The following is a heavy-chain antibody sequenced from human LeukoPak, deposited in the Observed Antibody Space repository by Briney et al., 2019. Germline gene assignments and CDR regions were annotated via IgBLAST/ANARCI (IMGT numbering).Heavy chain of an antibody. Sequence: GGSLRLSCAASGFTFSSHSMNWVRQAPGKGLEWVSSISSSSSYIYYADSVKGRFTISRDNAKNSLYLQMNSLRAEDTAVYYCARDEGSSRPGKGDVWGQGTTVTVSS. V-gene: IGHV3-21*01. CDR3: ARDEGSSRPGKGDV. J-gene: IGHJ6*02. CDR2: ISSSSSYI. D-gene: IGHD4-23*01. CDR1: GFTFSSHS.